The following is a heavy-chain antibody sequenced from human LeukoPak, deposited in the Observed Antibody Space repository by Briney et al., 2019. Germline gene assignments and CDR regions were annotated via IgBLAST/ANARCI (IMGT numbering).Heavy chain of an antibody. CDR2: ISGSGDST. Sequence: GGSLRLSCAGSGFTFSSNAMSWVRQAPGKGLEGVSGISGSGDSTYYADSVKGRFTISRDNSKNTLYLQMNSLRVEDTAVYYCARGADSSGYSRFEYWGQGTLATVSS. V-gene: IGHV3-23*01. CDR3: ARGADSSGYSRFEY. J-gene: IGHJ4*02. D-gene: IGHD3-22*01. CDR1: GFTFSSNA.